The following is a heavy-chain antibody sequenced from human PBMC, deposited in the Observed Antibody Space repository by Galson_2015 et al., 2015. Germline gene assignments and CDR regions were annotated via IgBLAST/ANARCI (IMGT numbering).Heavy chain of an antibody. CDR1: GFTFSSYA. Sequence: SLRLSCAASGFTFSSYAMSWCRQAPGKGLEWVSAISGSGGSTYYADSVKGRFTISRDNSKNPLYLQMNSLRAEDTAVYYCAKTVVAVAGTPFDYWGQGTLVTVSS. J-gene: IGHJ4*02. CDR2: ISGSGGST. V-gene: IGHV3-23*01. CDR3: AKTVVAVAGTPFDY. D-gene: IGHD6-19*01.